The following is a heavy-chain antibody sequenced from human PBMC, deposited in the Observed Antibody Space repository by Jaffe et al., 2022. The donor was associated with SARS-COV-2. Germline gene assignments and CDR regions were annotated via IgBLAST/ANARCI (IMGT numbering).Heavy chain of an antibody. V-gene: IGHV3-66*02. CDR3: ARDKRGTEDWFDP. CDR2: IYSGGST. Sequence: EVQLVESGGGLVQPGGSLRLSCAASGFSVSSNYMSWVRQAPGKGLEWVSVIYSGGSTYYADFVKGRFTISRDNSKNTLYLQMNSLRAEDTAVYYCARDKRGTEDWFDPWGQGTLVTVSS. CDR1: GFSVSSNY. D-gene: IGHD3-16*01. J-gene: IGHJ5*02.